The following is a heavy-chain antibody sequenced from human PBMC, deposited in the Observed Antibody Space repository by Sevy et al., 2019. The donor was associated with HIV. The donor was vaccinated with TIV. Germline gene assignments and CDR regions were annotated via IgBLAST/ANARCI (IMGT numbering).Heavy chain of an antibody. D-gene: IGHD3-10*01. J-gene: IGHJ6*02. CDR3: ARDRGVLGFGDV. V-gene: IGHV1-8*01. CDR2: MNPNSGNT. Sequence: ASVKVSCKASGYTFTSYDINWVRQATGQGLEWMGWMNPNSGNTGYAQKFQGRVTMTRNTSISTAYMELSSLRSEDTAVYYCARDRGVLGFGDVWGQGTTVTVSS. CDR1: GYTFTSYD.